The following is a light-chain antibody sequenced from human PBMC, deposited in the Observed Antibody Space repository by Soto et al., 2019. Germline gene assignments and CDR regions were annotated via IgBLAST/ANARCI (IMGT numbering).Light chain of an antibody. Sequence: DIPMTQSQSSVSVSLGERVSSTCMASQGISNNLAWYQQKPGKVPKLLIYAASTLQSGVPSRFSGSGSGTDFTLTISSLQPEDVATYYCQKYNSGPRTFGQG. CDR2: AAS. V-gene: IGKV1-27*01. CDR3: QKYNSGPRT. J-gene: IGKJ5*01. CDR1: QGISNN.